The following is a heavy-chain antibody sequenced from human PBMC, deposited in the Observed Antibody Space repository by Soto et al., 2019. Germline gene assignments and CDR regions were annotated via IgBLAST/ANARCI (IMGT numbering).Heavy chain of an antibody. V-gene: IGHV3-48*01. CDR1: AFTFSNYN. CDR2: ISSSSTI. J-gene: IGHJ5*02. Sequence: PGESLKISCAASAFTFSNYNMNWVRQAPGKGLEWVSYISSSSTIYYADSVKGRFTISRDNAKNSLYLQMNSLRAEDTAVYYCAREGDSSGWYNWFDPWGQGTLVTVSS. CDR3: AREGDSSGWYNWFDP. D-gene: IGHD3-22*01.